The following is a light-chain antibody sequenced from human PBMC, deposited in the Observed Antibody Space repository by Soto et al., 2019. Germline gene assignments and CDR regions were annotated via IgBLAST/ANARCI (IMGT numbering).Light chain of an antibody. Sequence: QTVVTQEPSFSVSPGGTVTLTCGLSSGSVSTNFYPSWYQQTPGQAPRTLIYHTNTRSSGVPDRFSGSILGNKAALTITGAQADDDSDYYCVLYMGSGISLFGGGTKLTVL. CDR2: HTN. V-gene: IGLV8-61*01. J-gene: IGLJ2*01. CDR1: SGSVSTNFY. CDR3: VLYMGSGISL.